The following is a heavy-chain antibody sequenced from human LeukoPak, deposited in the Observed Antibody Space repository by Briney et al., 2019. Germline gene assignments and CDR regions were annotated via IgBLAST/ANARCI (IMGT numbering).Heavy chain of an antibody. CDR2: IYYSGST. D-gene: IGHD6-13*01. V-gene: IGHV4-59*01. CDR1: GGSFSGYY. Sequence: PSETLSLTCAVYGGSFSGYYWSWIRQPPGKGLEWIGYIYYSGSTNYNPSLKSRVTISVDTSKNQFSLKLSSVTAADTAVYYCARESSNDFDYWGQGTLVTVSS. J-gene: IGHJ4*02. CDR3: ARESSNDFDY.